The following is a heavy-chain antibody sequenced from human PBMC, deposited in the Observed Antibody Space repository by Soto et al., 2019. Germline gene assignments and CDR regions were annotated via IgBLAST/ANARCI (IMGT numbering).Heavy chain of an antibody. Sequence: GGSLRLSCAASGFTFSSYAMHWVRQAPGKGLEWVAVISYDGSNKYYADSVKGRFTISRDNSKNTLYLQMNSLRAEDTAVYYCARDRTTVTTPHYYYGMDVWGQGTTVTVSS. J-gene: IGHJ6*02. CDR3: ARDRTTVTTPHYYYGMDV. CDR2: ISYDGSNK. D-gene: IGHD4-17*01. V-gene: IGHV3-30-3*01. CDR1: GFTFSSYA.